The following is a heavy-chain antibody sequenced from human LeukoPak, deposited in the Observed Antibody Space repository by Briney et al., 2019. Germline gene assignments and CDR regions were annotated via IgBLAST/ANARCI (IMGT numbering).Heavy chain of an antibody. Sequence: LETLSLTCTVSGGSISSYYWSWIRQPPGKGLEWIGEINHSGCTNYNPSLKSRVTISVDTSKNQFSLKLSSVTAADTAVYYCARAYGSGSYCNYWGQGTLVTVSS. CDR2: INHSGCT. V-gene: IGHV4-34*01. CDR1: GGSISSYY. J-gene: IGHJ4*02. D-gene: IGHD3-10*01. CDR3: ARAYGSGSYCNY.